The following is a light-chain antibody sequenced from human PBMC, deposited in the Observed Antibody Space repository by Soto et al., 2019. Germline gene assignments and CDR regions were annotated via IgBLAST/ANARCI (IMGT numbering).Light chain of an antibody. J-gene: IGKJ1*01. Sequence: EIVMTQSPATLSVSPGESATLSCRASQSVNNNLAWYQQRPGQAPRLLIYGASTRATGIPARFSGSGSGTEFSLTISSLQSEDVAVYYCQQYNNWPLTFGQGTKVEIK. CDR1: QSVNNN. CDR3: QQYNNWPLT. CDR2: GAS. V-gene: IGKV3-15*01.